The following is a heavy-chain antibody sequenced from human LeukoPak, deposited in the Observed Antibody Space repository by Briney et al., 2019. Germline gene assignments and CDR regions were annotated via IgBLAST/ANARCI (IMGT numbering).Heavy chain of an antibody. J-gene: IGHJ6*03. Sequence: SETLSLTCTVSGYSISSGYYWGWIRQPPGKGLEWIGSICHSGSTYYNPPLKSRVTISVDTSKNQFSLKLSSVTAADTAVYYCARGPHYYDSSGYYELVGYYYYMDVWGKGTTVTVSS. CDR1: GYSISSGYY. CDR2: ICHSGST. D-gene: IGHD3-22*01. CDR3: ARGPHYYDSSGYYELVGYYYYMDV. V-gene: IGHV4-38-2*02.